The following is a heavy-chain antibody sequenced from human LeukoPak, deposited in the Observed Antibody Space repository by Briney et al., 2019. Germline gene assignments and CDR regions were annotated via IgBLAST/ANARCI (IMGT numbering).Heavy chain of an antibody. CDR1: GFTVSSNY. D-gene: IGHD3-10*01. V-gene: IGHV3-53*01. CDR2: IYGGGST. Sequence: PGGSLRLSCAASGFTVSSNYMSWVRQAPGKGLEWVSVIYGGGSTYYADSVKGRFTISRDNSKNTLYLQMNSLRAEDTAVYYCAKDLWGDHGDFDYWGQGTLVTVSS. J-gene: IGHJ4*02. CDR3: AKDLWGDHGDFDY.